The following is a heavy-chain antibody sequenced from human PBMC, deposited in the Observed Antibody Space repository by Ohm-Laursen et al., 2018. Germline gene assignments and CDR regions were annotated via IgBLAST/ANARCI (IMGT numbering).Heavy chain of an antibody. V-gene: IGHV3-48*01. CDR1: GFTFSSYS. J-gene: IGHJ4*02. Sequence: SLRLSCSASGFTFSSYSMNWVRQAPGKGLEWVSYISSSSSTIYYADSVKGRFTVSRDNAKNTLYLQMNSLRAEDTAVYYCAKDPHLSYYDSSGYSDYWGQGTLVTVSS. CDR3: AKDPHLSYYDSSGYSDY. D-gene: IGHD3-22*01. CDR2: ISSSSSTI.